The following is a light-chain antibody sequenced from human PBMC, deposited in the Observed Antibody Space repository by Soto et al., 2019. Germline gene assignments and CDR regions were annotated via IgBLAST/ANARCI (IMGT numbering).Light chain of an antibody. CDR3: QQRSNWYCYT. J-gene: IGKJ4*01. Sequence: EIVLTQSPATLSLSPGDRVTLSCRASQSVSSYLAWYQQKPGKAPRLLIYDASNRATGSPARFSGSGSGTDLTLTISSREPEEVSVYYCQQRSNWYCYTFGGGTKVEIK. CDR2: DAS. CDR1: QSVSSY. V-gene: IGKV3-11*01.